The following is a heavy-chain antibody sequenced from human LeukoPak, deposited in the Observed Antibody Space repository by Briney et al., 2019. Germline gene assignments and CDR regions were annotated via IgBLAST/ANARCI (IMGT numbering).Heavy chain of an antibody. Sequence: SETLSLTCTVSGGSTSSYYWSWIRQPPGKGLEWIGYISYSGSTNYNPSLKSRVTISVDTSKNQLSLKLNSVTAADTAVYYCARYIWGSYPTFEDYWGQGSLVTVSS. CDR2: ISYSGST. J-gene: IGHJ4*02. V-gene: IGHV4-59*01. CDR3: ARYIWGSYPTFEDY. CDR1: GGSTSSYY. D-gene: IGHD3-16*02.